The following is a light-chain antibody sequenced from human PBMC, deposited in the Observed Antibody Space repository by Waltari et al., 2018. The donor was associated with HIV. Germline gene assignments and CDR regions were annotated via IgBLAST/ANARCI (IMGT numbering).Light chain of an antibody. Sequence: QSVLTQPPPVSGAPGQRVPISCTGSSTKVGAGYDDHWYQQLPGTAPKVLIYGNTNRPSGVPDRFSGSKSGTSASLAITGLQAEDEADYYCQSYDSSLSGFVVFGGGTKVTVL. CDR3: QSYDSSLSGFVV. CDR1: STKVGAGYD. CDR2: GNT. J-gene: IGLJ2*01. V-gene: IGLV1-40*01.